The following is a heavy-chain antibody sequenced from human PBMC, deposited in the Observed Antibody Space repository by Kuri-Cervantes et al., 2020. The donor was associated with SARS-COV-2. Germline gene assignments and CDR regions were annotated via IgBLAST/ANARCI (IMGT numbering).Heavy chain of an antibody. CDR2: IYYSGST. Sequence: GSLRLSCTVSGYSISSSSYYWGWIRQPPGKGLEWIGSIYYSGSTYYNPSLKSRVTISVDTSKNQFSLKLSSVTAADTAVYYCARHEYSSSWVDYWGQGTLVTVSS. CDR1: GYSISSSSYY. V-gene: IGHV4-39*01. D-gene: IGHD6-13*01. J-gene: IGHJ4*02. CDR3: ARHEYSSSWVDY.